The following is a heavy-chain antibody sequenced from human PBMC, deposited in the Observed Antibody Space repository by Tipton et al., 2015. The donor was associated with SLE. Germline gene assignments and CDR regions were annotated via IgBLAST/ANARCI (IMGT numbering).Heavy chain of an antibody. D-gene: IGHD1-20*01. V-gene: IGHV3-33*01. J-gene: IGHJ4*02. CDR2: IRYDGSNK. CDR3: ARLDNWNDGGDWGYFDY. Sequence: RSLRLSCAASGFTFSTYGMHWVRQAPGKGLEWVAFIRYDGSNKYYTDTAKGRFIISRDNSQNSLYLQMNSLRAEDTAVYYCARLDNWNDGGDWGYFDYWGQGALVTVSS. CDR1: GFTFSTYG.